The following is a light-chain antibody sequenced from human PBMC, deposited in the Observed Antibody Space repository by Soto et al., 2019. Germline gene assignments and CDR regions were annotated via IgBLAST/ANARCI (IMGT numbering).Light chain of an antibody. CDR2: EVN. CDR3: TSCITANTRCV. J-gene: IGLJ1*01. V-gene: IGLV2-14*01. Sequence: QSVLTQPASVSVSPGQSITISCTGTSSDIGRYNYVSWFQQHPGKVPKLVIFEVNYRPSGVSDRFSGSKSGNTASLTITGLRAEDEADYYCTSCITANTRCVFGSGTKVTVL. CDR1: SSDIGRYNY.